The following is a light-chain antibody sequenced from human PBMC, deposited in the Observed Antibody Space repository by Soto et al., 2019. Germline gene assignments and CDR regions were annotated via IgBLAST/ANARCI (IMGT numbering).Light chain of an antibody. Sequence: DIVLTQSPATLSVSPGERATLSCGASPTVSSNLAWYQQKPGQPPRLLIYDASTRATGIPARFSGSRSGTEFTLTISSLLSEDFAVYSCQQYNNWPLTFGRGTKVDIK. CDR1: PTVSSN. J-gene: IGKJ4*01. V-gene: IGKV3D-15*01. CDR3: QQYNNWPLT. CDR2: DAS.